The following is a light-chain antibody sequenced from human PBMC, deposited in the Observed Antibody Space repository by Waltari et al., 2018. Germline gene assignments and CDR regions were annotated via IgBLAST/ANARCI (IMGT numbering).Light chain of an antibody. Sequence: EIVLTQSPATLSLSPGEKATLSCRASQSVSSYLAWYQPKPGQAPRLLIYESSNRATGIPARFSGSGSGTDFTLTISSLEPEDFAVYYCQQRSNWPSGTFGPGTKVDIK. CDR1: QSVSSY. J-gene: IGKJ3*01. V-gene: IGKV3-11*01. CDR2: ESS. CDR3: QQRSNWPSGT.